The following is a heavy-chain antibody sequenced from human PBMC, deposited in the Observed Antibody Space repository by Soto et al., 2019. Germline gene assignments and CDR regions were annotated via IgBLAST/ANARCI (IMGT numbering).Heavy chain of an antibody. V-gene: IGHV3-21*01. D-gene: IGHD3-22*01. CDR2: ISSSSSYI. J-gene: IGHJ4*02. CDR3: ARVSNAGYYDSSGYYGQDY. CDR1: GFTFSSYS. Sequence: GWSLRLSCAASGFTFSSYSMNWVRQAPGKGLEWVSSISSSSSYIYYADSVKGRFTISRDNAKNSLYLQMNSLRAEDTAVYYCARVSNAGYYDSSGYYGQDYWGQGTLVTVSS.